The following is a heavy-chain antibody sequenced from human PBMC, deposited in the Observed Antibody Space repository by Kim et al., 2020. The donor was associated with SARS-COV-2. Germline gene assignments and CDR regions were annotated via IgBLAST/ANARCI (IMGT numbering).Heavy chain of an antibody. V-gene: IGHV1-2*02. Sequence: ASVKVSCKASGYTFTGYYMHWVRQAPGQGLEWMGWINPKSGGTNYAQKFQGRVTMTRDTSISTAYMEVSRLRSDDTAVYYCARDQGVDWNYGYNYHYYGLDVWGQGTTVTVPS. D-gene: IGHD1-7*01. J-gene: IGHJ6*02. CDR3: ARDQGVDWNYGYNYHYYGLDV. CDR2: INPKSGGT. CDR1: GYTFTGYY.